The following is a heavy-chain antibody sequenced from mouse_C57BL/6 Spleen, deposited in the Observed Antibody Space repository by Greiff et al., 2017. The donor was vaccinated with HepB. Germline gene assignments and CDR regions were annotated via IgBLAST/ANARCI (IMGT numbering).Heavy chain of an antibody. D-gene: IGHD1-1*01. J-gene: IGHJ2*01. V-gene: IGHV1-55*01. CDR1: GYTFTSYW. Sequence: QVQLQQPGAELVKPGASVKMSCKASGYTFTSYWITWVKQRPGQGLEWIGDIYPGSGSTNYNEKFKSKATLTVDTSSSTAYMQLSSLTSEDSAVYYCARSGLYYGSRYFDYWGQGTTLTVSS. CDR3: ARSGLYYGSRYFDY. CDR2: IYPGSGST.